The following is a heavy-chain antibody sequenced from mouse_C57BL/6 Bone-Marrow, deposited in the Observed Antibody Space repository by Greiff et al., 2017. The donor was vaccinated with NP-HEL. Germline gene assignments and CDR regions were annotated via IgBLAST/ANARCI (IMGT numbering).Heavy chain of an antibody. Sequence: VQLQQPGAELVRPGSSVKLSCTASGYTFTSYWMHWVKQRPIQGLEWIGNIDPSDSETHYNQKFKDKPTLTVDKSTSTAYMQLSSLTSEDSAVNYCAREESYYGYYFDYWGQGTTLTVSS. CDR2: IDPSDSET. J-gene: IGHJ2*01. V-gene: IGHV1-52*01. D-gene: IGHD2-2*01. CDR1: GYTFTSYW. CDR3: AREESYYGYYFDY.